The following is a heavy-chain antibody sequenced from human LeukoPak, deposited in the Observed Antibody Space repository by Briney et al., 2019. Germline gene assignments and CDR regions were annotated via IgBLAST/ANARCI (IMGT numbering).Heavy chain of an antibody. CDR2: INPSGNST. D-gene: IGHD2-2*01. V-gene: IGHV1-46*01. CDR1: GYTFTSHY. J-gene: IGHJ6*03. Sequence: ASVKVSCKASGYTFTSHYMHWVRQAPGQGLEWMGVINPSGNSTSYAQKFQGRVTMTRDMSTSTVYMELSSLRSEDTAVYYCARVSRYENYMDVWGKGTTVTVSS. CDR3: ARVSRYENYMDV.